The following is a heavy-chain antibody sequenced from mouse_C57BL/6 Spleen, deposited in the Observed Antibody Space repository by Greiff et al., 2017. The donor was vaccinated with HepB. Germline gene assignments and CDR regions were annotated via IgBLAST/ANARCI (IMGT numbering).Heavy chain of an antibody. CDR3: ARTGTTVVLDY. D-gene: IGHD1-1*01. CDR2: IWSGGST. V-gene: IGHV2-2*01. CDR1: GFSLPRHG. J-gene: IGHJ2*01. Sequence: VKVVESGPGLVQPPQSLSITCTVSGFSLPRHGVHWVRQSPGKGLEWLGVIWSGGSTDYNAAFISRLSISKDNSKSHVFFKMNSLQADDTAIYYCARTGTTVVLDYWGEGTTLTVSS.